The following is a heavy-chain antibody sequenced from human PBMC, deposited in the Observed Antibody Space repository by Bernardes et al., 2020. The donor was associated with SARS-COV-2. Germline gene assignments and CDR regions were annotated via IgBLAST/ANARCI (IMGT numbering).Heavy chain of an antibody. CDR1: GFTVSSNY. J-gene: IGHJ4*02. D-gene: IGHD4-17*01. Sequence: VGSLRLSCAASGFTVSSNYMPWVRQAPGKGLECLSVIFSGGTTYYADSVKGRFTVSRDSSRNTLYLQMNSMRPEDTAMYYCAREGYGDYRSSDYWGQGTLVTVSS. V-gene: IGHV3-53*01. CDR2: IFSGGTT. CDR3: AREGYGDYRSSDY.